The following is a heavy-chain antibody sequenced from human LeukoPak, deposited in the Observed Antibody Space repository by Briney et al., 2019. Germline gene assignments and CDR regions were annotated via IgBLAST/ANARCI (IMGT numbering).Heavy chain of an antibody. V-gene: IGHV4-34*01. CDR3: ARDSTYYDFWSGYPLPRYGMDV. J-gene: IGHJ6*02. CDR1: GGSFSGYY. Sequence: SETLSLTCAVYGGSFSGYYWSWIRQPPGKGLEWIGEINHSGSTNYNPSLKSRVTISVDTSKNQFSLKLSSVTAADTAVYYCARDSTYYDFWSGYPLPRYGMDVWGQGTTVTVSS. D-gene: IGHD3-3*01. CDR2: INHSGST.